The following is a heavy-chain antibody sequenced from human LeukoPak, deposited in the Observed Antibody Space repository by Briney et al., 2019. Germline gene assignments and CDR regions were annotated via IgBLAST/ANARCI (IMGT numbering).Heavy chain of an antibody. CDR2: INPSGGST. D-gene: IGHD2-15*01. J-gene: IGHJ4*02. V-gene: IGHV1-46*01. CDR3: ARAQYCSGAKCYFDY. CDR1: GYTFTIYY. Sequence: GASVKVSCKASGYTFTIYYMHWVRQAPGQGLEWMGIINPSGGSTNYAQKFRGRVTMTRDTSTSTVYMELSRLSSEDTAVFFCARAQYCSGAKCYFDYWGQGTLVTVSS.